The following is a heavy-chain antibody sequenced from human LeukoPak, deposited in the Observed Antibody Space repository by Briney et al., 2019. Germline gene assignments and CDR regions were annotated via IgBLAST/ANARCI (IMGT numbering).Heavy chain of an antibody. V-gene: IGHV1-2*06. CDR3: ARRPPGYSGYYLDY. D-gene: IGHD5-12*01. CDR1: GYTFTVYY. CDR2: INPNNGDT. Sequence: ASVRVSCMHPGYTFTVYYMHWVRQALGQRLEWMGRINPNNGDTKYARKFQGRVTMTRDTSISTVYMELSRLKSNDTAVYYCARRPPGYSGYYLDYWGQGTLVTVSS. J-gene: IGHJ4*02.